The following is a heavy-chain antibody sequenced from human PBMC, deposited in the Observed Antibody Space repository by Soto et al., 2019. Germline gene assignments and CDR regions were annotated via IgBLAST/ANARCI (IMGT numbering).Heavy chain of an antibody. V-gene: IGHV3-30*18. CDR3: AKDRYSGTYPTDFDY. CDR1: GFTFSSYG. D-gene: IGHD1-26*01. CDR2: ISYDGGNE. J-gene: IGHJ4*02. Sequence: GGSLRLSCAGSGFTFSSYGIHWVRQAPGKGLEWVALISYDGGNEKYTESVKDRFTVSRDDSHNVAYLQMSSLRTEDTAMYYCAKDRYSGTYPTDFDYWGQGSLVTVSS.